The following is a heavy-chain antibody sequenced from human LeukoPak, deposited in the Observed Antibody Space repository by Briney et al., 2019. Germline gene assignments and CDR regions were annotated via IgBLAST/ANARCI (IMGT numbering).Heavy chain of an antibody. V-gene: IGHV1-46*01. D-gene: IGHD2-8*01. CDR1: GYTFTSYY. CDR3: ASVYLYGMDV. J-gene: IGHJ6*02. CDR2: INPSGGST. Sequence: ASVKVSCKAPGYTFTSYYMHWVRQAPGQGLEWMGIINPSGGSTSYAQKFQGRVTMTRDTPTNTVYMELSSLRTEDTAVYYCASVYLYGMDVWGQGTTVTVSS.